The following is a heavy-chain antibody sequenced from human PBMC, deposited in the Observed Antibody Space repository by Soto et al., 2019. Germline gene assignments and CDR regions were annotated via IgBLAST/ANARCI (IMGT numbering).Heavy chain of an antibody. CDR1: GGSFSGYY. J-gene: IGHJ4*03. Sequence: SETLSLTCAVYGGSFSGYYWTWIRQPPGTGLEWIGEINHSGSTNYNPSLKSRVTISIDKSNNQYSLYLRSVTAADTAVYYCARLESYTGSYYDYWGQGTLVTVSS. CDR2: INHSGST. CDR3: ARLESYTGSYYDY. V-gene: IGHV4-34*01. D-gene: IGHD1-26*01.